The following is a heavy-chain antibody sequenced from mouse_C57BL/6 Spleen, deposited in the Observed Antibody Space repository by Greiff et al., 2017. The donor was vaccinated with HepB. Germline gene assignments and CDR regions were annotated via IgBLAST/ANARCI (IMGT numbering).Heavy chain of an antibody. V-gene: IGHV1-82*01. CDR1: GYAFSSSW. D-gene: IGHD6-2*01. Sequence: VQLQQSGPELVKPGASVKISCKASGYAFSSSWMNWVKQRPGKGLEWIGRIYPGDGDTNYNGKFKGKATLTADKSSSTAYMQLSSLTSEDSAVYFCARDGASGSLYYDAMDYWGQGTSVTVSS. J-gene: IGHJ4*01. CDR3: ARDGASGSLYYDAMDY. CDR2: IYPGDGDT.